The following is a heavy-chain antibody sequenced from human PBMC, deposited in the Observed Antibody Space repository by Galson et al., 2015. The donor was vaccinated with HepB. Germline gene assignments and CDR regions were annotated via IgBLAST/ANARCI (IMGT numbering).Heavy chain of an antibody. J-gene: IGHJ3*02. CDR3: ARDTGQQWLSPTPMCAFDI. D-gene: IGHD6-19*01. CDR2: ISYSGST. V-gene: IGHV4-59*12. CDR1: GGSTSYYY. Sequence: ETLSLTCTVSGGSTSYYYWSWIRQPPGKGLEWIGSISYSGSTNYNPSLKSRVTMSVDPSNNQFSLKLTSVTAADTAVYYCARDTGQQWLSPTPMCAFDIWGQETMVTVSS.